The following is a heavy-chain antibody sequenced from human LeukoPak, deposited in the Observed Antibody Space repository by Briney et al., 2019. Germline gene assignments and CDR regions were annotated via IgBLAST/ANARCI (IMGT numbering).Heavy chain of an antibody. J-gene: IGHJ5*02. CDR3: ARGRHYYDSSGLDWFDP. D-gene: IGHD3-22*01. CDR2: PYYSGST. V-gene: IGHV4-39*07. CDR1: GGSISSSSYY. Sequence: SETLSLTCTVAGGSISSSSYYWGWIRQPPGKGMEWLGSPYYSGSTYYNPSLKSRVTISVDSSKNQFSLKLRSVTAADTAVYYCARGRHYYDSSGLDWFDPWGQGTLVTVSS.